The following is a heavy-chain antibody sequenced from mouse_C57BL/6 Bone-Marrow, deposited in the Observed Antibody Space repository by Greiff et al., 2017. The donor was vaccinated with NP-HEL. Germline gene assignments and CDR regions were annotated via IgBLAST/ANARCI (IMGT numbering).Heavy chain of an antibody. D-gene: IGHD1-1*01. V-gene: IGHV2-5*01. J-gene: IGHJ1*03. CDR1: GFSLTSYG. CDR2: IWRGGST. CDR3: AKKYYGSSFYWYFDV. Sequence: QVQLQQSGPGLVQPSQSLSITCTVSGFSLTSYGVHRVRQSPGKGLEWLGVIWRGGSTDYNAAFMSRLSITKDNSKSQVFFKMNSLQTDDAAIFYCAKKYYGSSFYWYFDVWGTETTVTVSS.